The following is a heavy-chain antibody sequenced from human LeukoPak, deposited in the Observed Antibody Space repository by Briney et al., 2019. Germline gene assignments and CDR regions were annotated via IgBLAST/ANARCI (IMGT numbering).Heavy chain of an antibody. CDR3: AKDKAARSYYYYYMDV. J-gene: IGHJ6*03. CDR2: ISGRDGST. Sequence: PGGSLRLSCVASGFTFSSYAMSWVRQAPGKGLEWVSGISGRDGSTYYADSVRGRFTISRDNSKNTLYLQMNSLRAEDTAIYYCAKDKAARSYYYYYMDVWGKGTTVTVSS. V-gene: IGHV3-23*01. CDR1: GFTFSSYA. D-gene: IGHD6-6*01.